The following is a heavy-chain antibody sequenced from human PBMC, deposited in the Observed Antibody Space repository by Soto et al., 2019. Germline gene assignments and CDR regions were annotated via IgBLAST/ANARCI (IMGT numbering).Heavy chain of an antibody. V-gene: IGHV4-61*01. J-gene: IGHJ4*03. CDR3: AREYDSGECRCYFD. D-gene: IGHD3-22*01. Sequence: PSETLSLTCTVSGGSVSSSIYYWSWIRQHPGKGLERTGYIYYRGSTYYNPSLKRRVTISVDTSKNQFSLKLSYVTAADPAVSYCAREYDSGECRCYFD. CDR1: GGSVSSSIYY. CDR2: IYYRGST.